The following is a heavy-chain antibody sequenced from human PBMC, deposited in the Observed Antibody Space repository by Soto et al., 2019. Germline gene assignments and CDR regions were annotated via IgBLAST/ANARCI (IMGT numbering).Heavy chain of an antibody. J-gene: IGHJ4*02. CDR2: ISGSGGST. V-gene: IGHV3-23*01. D-gene: IGHD4-17*01. Sequence: GGSLRLSCAASGFTFSSYAMSWVRQAPGKGLEWVSAISGSGGSTYYADSVKGRFTISRDNSKNTLYLQMNSLRAEDTAVYYCAKNLFPTTVVDNFDDWGQGTLVTVSS. CDR1: GFTFSSYA. CDR3: AKNLFPTTVVDNFDD.